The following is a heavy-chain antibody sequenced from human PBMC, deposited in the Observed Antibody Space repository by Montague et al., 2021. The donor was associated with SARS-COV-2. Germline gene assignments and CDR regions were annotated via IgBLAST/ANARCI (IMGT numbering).Heavy chain of an antibody. V-gene: IGHV2-5*02. CDR2: IYWDDDK. Sequence: PALVKPTQTLTLTCTFSGFSLSTSGVGVGWIRQPPGKALEWLALIYWDDDKRYSPSLKSRLTITHDTSKNQVVLTMTNMDPVDTATYYCAHDRVTMIVVANADAFDIWGQGTMVTVSS. D-gene: IGHD3-22*01. CDR1: GFSLSTSGVG. CDR3: AHDRVTMIVVANADAFDI. J-gene: IGHJ3*02.